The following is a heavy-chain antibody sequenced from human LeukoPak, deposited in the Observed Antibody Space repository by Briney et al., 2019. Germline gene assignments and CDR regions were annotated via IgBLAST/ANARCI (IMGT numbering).Heavy chain of an antibody. Sequence: GGSLRLSCAASGFTFNTYTMNWVRQAPGKGLEWVSYISGSSGIIDYADSVRGRFTISRDNAKNSLYLQMNSLRAEDTAVYYCARGPPRWLQSRGPNFDLWGRGTLVTVSS. CDR2: ISGSSGII. D-gene: IGHD5-24*01. CDR1: GFTFNTYT. J-gene: IGHJ2*01. CDR3: ARGPPRWLQSRGPNFDL. V-gene: IGHV3-48*01.